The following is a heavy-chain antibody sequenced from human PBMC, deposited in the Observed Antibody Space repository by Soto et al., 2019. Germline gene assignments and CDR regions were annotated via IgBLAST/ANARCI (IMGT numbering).Heavy chain of an antibody. Sequence: SETLSLTCTVSGGSISSSSYYWGWIRQPPGKGLERIGTIYYSGSTYYNPSLKSRVTISVDTSKNQFSLKLNSVTAADTAVYYCARRLYYDSSGFEGGGMDVWGQGTTVTVSS. D-gene: IGHD3-22*01. V-gene: IGHV4-39*01. CDR1: GGSISSSSYY. CDR3: ARRLYYDSSGFEGGGMDV. CDR2: IYYSGST. J-gene: IGHJ6*02.